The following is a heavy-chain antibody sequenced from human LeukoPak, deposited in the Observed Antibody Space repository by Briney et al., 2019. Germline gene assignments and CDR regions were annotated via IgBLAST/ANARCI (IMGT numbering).Heavy chain of an antibody. D-gene: IGHD3-16*02. CDR1: GGSISSGSYY. CDR2: IYTSGRT. V-gene: IGHV4-61*02. CDR3: ARDRAYDYVWGSYRYIWFDP. Sequence: SETLSLPCTVSGGSISSGSYYWSWIRQPAGKGLEWIGRIYTSGRTNYNPSLKSRVTISVDTSKNQFSLKLSSVTAADTAVYYCARDRAYDYVWGSYRYIWFDPWGQGTLVTVSS. J-gene: IGHJ5*02.